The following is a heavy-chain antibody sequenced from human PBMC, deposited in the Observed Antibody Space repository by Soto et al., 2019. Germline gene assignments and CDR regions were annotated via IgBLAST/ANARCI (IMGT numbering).Heavy chain of an antibody. V-gene: IGHV3-30*18. D-gene: IGHD3-3*01. CDR2: ISYDGSNK. CDR1: GFTFSSYG. CDR3: AKDQLDSEYYDFWSGYANYYYYGMDV. Sequence: PGGSLRLSCAASGFTFSSYGMHWVRQAPGKGLEWVAVISYDGSNKYYADSVKGRFTISRDNSKNTLYLQMNSLRAEDTAVYYCAKDQLDSEYYDFWSGYANYYYYGMDVWGQGTTVTVSS. J-gene: IGHJ6*02.